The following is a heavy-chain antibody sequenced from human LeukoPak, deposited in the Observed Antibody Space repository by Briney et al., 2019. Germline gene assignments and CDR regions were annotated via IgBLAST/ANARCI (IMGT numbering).Heavy chain of an antibody. V-gene: IGHV3-64D*09. J-gene: IGHJ6*02. CDR2: ISSNGGST. CDR3: VKAVGAKGDYYYYYGMDV. D-gene: IGHD1-26*01. CDR1: GFTFSSYA. Sequence: GGSLRLSCSASGFTFSSYAVHWVRQAPGKGLEYVSAISSNGGSTYYADSVKGRFTISRDNSKNTLYLQMSSLRAEDTAVYYCVKAVGAKGDYYYYYGMDVWGQGTTVTVSS.